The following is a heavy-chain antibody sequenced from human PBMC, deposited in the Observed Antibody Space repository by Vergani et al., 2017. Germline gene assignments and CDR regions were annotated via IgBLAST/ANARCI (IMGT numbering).Heavy chain of an antibody. CDR3: AREDESSVFDY. CDR1: GGSISSYY. V-gene: IGHV4-59*01. J-gene: IGHJ4*02. CDR2: IYYSGST. Sequence: QVQLQESGPGLVKPSETLSLTCTVSGGSISSYYWSWIRQPPGKGLEWIGYIYYSGSTNYNPSLKSRVTISVDTSKNQFSLKLSSVTAADTAVYYCAREDESSVFDYWGQGTLVTVSS. D-gene: IGHD3-22*01.